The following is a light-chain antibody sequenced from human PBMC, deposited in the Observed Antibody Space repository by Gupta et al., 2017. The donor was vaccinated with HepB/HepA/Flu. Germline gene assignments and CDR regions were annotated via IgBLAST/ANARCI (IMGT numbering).Light chain of an antibody. V-gene: IGKV3-11*01. CDR1: QSVNKY. CDR2: DAS. Sequence: EIVLTQSPATLSLSPGERVTLSCRASQSVNKYLAWYQQKGGQAPRLLINDASNRVTGIPVRFSGSGSGTDFTLTISSLEPEDSAVYYCQQRSSWPHTFGQGTKVEIK. J-gene: IGKJ2*01. CDR3: QQRSSWPHT.